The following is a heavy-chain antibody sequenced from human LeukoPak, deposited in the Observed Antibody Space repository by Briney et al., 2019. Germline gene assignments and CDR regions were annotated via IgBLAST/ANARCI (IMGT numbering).Heavy chain of an antibody. D-gene: IGHD2-2*01. CDR1: GFTFSSYA. J-gene: IGHJ4*02. CDR2: ISGSGGST. Sequence: PGASLRLSCAASGFTFSSYAMSWVRQAPGKGLEWVSAISGSGGSTYYADSVKGRFTISRDNSKNTLYLQMNSLRAEDTAVYYCAKDPNDIETYIVVVPAALSYWGQGTLVTVSS. CDR3: AKDPNDIETYIVVVPAALSY. V-gene: IGHV3-23*01.